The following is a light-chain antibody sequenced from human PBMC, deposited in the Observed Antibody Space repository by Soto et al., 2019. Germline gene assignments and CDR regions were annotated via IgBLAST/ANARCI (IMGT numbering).Light chain of an antibody. CDR2: DVS. J-gene: IGLJ1*01. Sequence: QSALTHPLGVSLSPGQSVTISCTGSSSDVGAYNYVSWYERHAGKVPKLIIHDVSVRPSGVPDRFSASKSDNTASLTISGLQTEDEADYYCSSSAGNYVYVFGSGTKVTVL. V-gene: IGLV2-11*01. CDR1: SSDVGAYNY. CDR3: SSSAGNYVYV.